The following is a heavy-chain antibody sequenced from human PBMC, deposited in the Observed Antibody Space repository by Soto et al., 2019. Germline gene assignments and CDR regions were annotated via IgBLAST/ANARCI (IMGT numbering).Heavy chain of an antibody. J-gene: IGHJ4*02. CDR1: GYTFTSYA. V-gene: IGHV1-3*01. CDR3: ARTFPAMVRRVTIFYN. CDR2: INAGNGNT. Sequence: ASVKVSCKASGYTFTSYAMHWVRQAPGQRLEWMGWINAGNGNTKYSQKFQGRVTITRDTSGSTAYMELSCLRSEDTAVYYCARTFPAMVRRVTIFYNWGQRTRVIVS. D-gene: IGHD3-10*01.